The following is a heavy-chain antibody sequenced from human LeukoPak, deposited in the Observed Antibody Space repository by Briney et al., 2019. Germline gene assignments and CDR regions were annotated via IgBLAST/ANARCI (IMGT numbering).Heavy chain of an antibody. CDR3: AKQRVGLRYFDWLPDFDY. CDR1: GFTFSYYW. Sequence: GGSLRLSCAASGFTFSYYWMSWVRQAPGKGLEWVSAISGSGGSTYYADSVKGRFTISRDNSKNTLYLQMNSLRAEDTAVYYCAKQRVGLRYFDWLPDFDYWGQGTLVTVSS. D-gene: IGHD3-9*01. V-gene: IGHV3-23*01. CDR2: ISGSGGST. J-gene: IGHJ4*02.